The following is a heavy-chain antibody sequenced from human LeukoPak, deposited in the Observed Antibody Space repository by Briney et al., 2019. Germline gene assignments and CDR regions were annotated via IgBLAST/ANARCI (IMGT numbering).Heavy chain of an antibody. CDR3: ARDPQQDSSSWYFDY. Sequence: PGGSLRLSCAASGFTFSGYWMTWVRQAPGKGLEWVAVIWYDGSNKYYADSVKGRFTISRDNSKNTLYLQMNSLRAEDTAVYYCARDPQQDSSSWYFDYWGQGTLVTVSS. D-gene: IGHD6-13*01. CDR1: GFTFSGYW. V-gene: IGHV3-33*08. J-gene: IGHJ4*02. CDR2: IWYDGSNK.